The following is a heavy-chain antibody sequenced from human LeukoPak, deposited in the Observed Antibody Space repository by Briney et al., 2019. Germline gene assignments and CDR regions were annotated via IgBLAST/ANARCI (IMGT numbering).Heavy chain of an antibody. V-gene: IGHV3-48*01. CDR2: ISSSSSTI. CDR3: ARDPLDY. Sequence: GGSLRLSCAASGFTFSNYNMNWVRQAPGKGLEWLSYISSSSSTIYYADSVKGRFTISRDNAKNSLYLQMNSLRAEDTAVYYCARDPLDYWGQRTLVTVSS. CDR1: GFTFSNYN. J-gene: IGHJ4*02.